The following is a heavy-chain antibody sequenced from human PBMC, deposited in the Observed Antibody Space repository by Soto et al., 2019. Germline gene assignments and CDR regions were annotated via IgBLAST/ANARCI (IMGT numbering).Heavy chain of an antibody. CDR1: GFTFSDYY. J-gene: IGHJ6*03. CDR3: ARVATTVATFYYYYYMNV. Sequence: QVQLVESGGGLVKPGGSLRLSCAASGFTFSDYYMNWIRQAPGKGLEWVSYISSSGSTIYYEDSVKGRFTISRDNAKSSLYLQMNSLRAEDTAVYYCARVATTVATFYYYYYMNVWGKGTTVTVSS. V-gene: IGHV3-11*01. CDR2: ISSSGSTI. D-gene: IGHD4-4*01.